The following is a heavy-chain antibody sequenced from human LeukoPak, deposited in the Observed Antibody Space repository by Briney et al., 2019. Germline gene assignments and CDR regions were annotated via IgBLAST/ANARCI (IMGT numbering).Heavy chain of an antibody. CDR1: GYTFTSYY. J-gene: IGHJ3*02. CDR2: INPNSGGT. V-gene: IGHV1-2*02. D-gene: IGHD3-22*01. Sequence: ASVKVSCKASGYTFTSYYMHWVRQAPGQGLEWMGWINPNSGGTNYAQKFQGRVTVTRDTSISTAYMELSRLRSDDTAVYYCASTMIVVVYDAFDIWGQGTMVTVSS. CDR3: ASTMIVVVYDAFDI.